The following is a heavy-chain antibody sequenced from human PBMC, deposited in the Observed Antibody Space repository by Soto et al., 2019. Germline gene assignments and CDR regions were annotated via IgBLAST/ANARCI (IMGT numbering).Heavy chain of an antibody. CDR3: GRNGRVVYYPPYHYNDMVV. D-gene: IGHD3-22*01. CDR2: ISYDGSNK. CDR1: GFTFSSYG. Sequence: GGSLRLSCAASGFTFSSYGMHWVRQAPGKGLEWVAVISYDGSNKYYADSVKGRFTISRDNSKNTLYLQMNSLRAEDTAVYYWGRNGRVVYYPPYHYNDMVVWGDGLPVTV. J-gene: IGHJ6*02. V-gene: IGHV3-30*03.